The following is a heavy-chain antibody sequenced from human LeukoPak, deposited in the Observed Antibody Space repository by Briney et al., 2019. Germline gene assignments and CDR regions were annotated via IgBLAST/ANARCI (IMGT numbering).Heavy chain of an antibody. J-gene: IGHJ4*02. D-gene: IGHD1-26*01. CDR2: ISYDGSNK. CDR1: GFTFSSYA. V-gene: IGHV3-30*04. CDR3: AKGASGSYFSPPFDY. Sequence: PGRSLRLSCAASGFTFSSYAMHWVRQAPGKGLEWVAVISYDGSNKYYADSVKGRFTISRDNSKNTLYLQMNSLRAEDTAVYYCAKGASGSYFSPPFDYWGQGTLVTVSS.